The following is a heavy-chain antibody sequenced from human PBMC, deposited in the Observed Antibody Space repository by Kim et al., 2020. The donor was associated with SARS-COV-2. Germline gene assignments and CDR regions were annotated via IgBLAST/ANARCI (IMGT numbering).Heavy chain of an antibody. D-gene: IGHD3-10*01. CDR1: GFTFSRNG. CDR3: AKEGFGDSDAFDM. CDR2: ISHDESDK. Sequence: GGSLRLSCAASGFTFSRNGMHWVRQAPGKGLESVGFISHDESDKYYVDSVKGRFTISRDNSKNTLYLQMNSLRAEDTAVYYCAKEGFGDSDAFDMWDQGT. J-gene: IGHJ3*02. V-gene: IGHV3-30*18.